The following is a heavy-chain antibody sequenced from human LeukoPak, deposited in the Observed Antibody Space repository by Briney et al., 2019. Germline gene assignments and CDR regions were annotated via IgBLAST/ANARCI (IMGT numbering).Heavy chain of an antibody. CDR3: ARVLGYCSSTSCSGWFDP. Sequence: GGSLRLSCAASGLTLSSYWMHWVRQAPGKGLVWVSRINSDGSSTSYADSVKGRFTISRDNAKNTLYLQMNSLRAEDTAVYYCARVLGYCSSTSCSGWFDPWGQATLVTVSS. CDR1: GLTLSSYW. J-gene: IGHJ5*02. V-gene: IGHV3-74*01. CDR2: INSDGSST. D-gene: IGHD2-2*01.